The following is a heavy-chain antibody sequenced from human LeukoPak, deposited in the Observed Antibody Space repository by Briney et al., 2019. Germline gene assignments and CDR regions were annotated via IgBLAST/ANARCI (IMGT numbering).Heavy chain of an antibody. CDR1: GYTFTSYG. CDR2: ISAYNGNT. CDR3: ARFGARPNCGGDCYPFDY. D-gene: IGHD2-21*02. Sequence: ASVKVSCKASGYTFTSYGISWVRQAPGQGLEWMGWISAYNGNTNYAQKLQGRVTMTTDTSTSTAYMELRSLRSDDTAVYYCARFGARPNCGGDCYPFDYWGQGTLDTVSS. V-gene: IGHV1-18*01. J-gene: IGHJ4*02.